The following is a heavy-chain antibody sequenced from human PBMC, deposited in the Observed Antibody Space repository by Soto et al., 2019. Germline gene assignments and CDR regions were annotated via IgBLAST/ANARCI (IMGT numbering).Heavy chain of an antibody. V-gene: IGHV4-4*02. D-gene: IGHD4-17*01. CDR1: GGSISSSNW. Sequence: SETLSLTCAVSGGSISSSNWWSWVRQPPGKGLEWIGEIYHSGSTNYNPSLKSRVTISVDKSKNQFSLKLSSVSAADTAVYYCARALRTRNYYYGMDVWGQGTTVTVSS. CDR3: ARALRTRNYYYGMDV. J-gene: IGHJ6*02. CDR2: IYHSGST.